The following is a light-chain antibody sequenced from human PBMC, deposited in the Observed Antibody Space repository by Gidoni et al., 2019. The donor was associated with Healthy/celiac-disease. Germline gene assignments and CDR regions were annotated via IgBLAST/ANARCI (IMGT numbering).Light chain of an antibody. V-gene: IGKV1-8*01. Sequence: AIRITQSPSSLSASTGDRVTITCRASQGISSYLAWYQQKPGKAPKLLIYAASTLQSGVPSRFSGSGSGTDFTLTISCLQSEDFATYYCQQYYSYPPTWTFGQXTKVEIK. J-gene: IGKJ1*01. CDR2: AAS. CDR3: QQYYSYPPTWT. CDR1: QGISSY.